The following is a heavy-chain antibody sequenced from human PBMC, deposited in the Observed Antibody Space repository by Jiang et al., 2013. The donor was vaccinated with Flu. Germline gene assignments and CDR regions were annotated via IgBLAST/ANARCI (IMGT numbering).Heavy chain of an antibody. CDR3: ARDRVLGRIAVAGTFDP. J-gene: IGHJ5*02. Sequence: LLKPSETLSLTCAVYGGSFSGYYWSWIRQPPGKGLEWIGEINHSGSTNYNPSLKSRVTISVDTSKNQFSLKLSSVTAADTAVYYCARDRVLGRIAVAGTFDPWGQGTLVTVSS. CDR2: INHSGST. D-gene: IGHD6-19*01. CDR1: GGSFSGYY. V-gene: IGHV4-34*01.